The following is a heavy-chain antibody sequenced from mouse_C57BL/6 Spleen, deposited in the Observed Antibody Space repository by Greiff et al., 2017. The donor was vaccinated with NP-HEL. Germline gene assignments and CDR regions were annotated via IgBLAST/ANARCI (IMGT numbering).Heavy chain of an antibody. CDR2: IHPNSGST. J-gene: IGHJ1*03. V-gene: IGHV1-64*01. CDR3: ARSGIYGSSYVWYFDV. D-gene: IGHD1-1*01. CDR1: GYTFTSYW. Sequence: QVQLQQPGAELVKPGASVKLSCKASGYTFTSYWMHWVKQRPGQGLEWIGMIHPNSGSTNYNEKFKSKATLTVDKSSSTAYMQLSSLTSEDSAVYYCARSGIYGSSYVWYFDVWGTGTTVTVSS.